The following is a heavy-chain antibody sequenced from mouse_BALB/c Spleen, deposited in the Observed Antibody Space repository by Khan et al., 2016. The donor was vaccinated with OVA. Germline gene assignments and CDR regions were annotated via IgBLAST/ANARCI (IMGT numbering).Heavy chain of an antibody. J-gene: IGHJ3*01. D-gene: IGHD3-3*01. CDR1: GYSITSDYA. CDR2: ISYSGRT. V-gene: IGHV3-2*02. CDR3: ARGRAY. Sequence: EVQLQESGPGLVKPSQSLSLTCTVTGYSITSDYAWNWIRQFPGNKLEWMGYISYSGRTNYTPSLKSRISITRDTSKNQFFLQLNSVTTEDTATHYCARGRAYWGQGTLVTVSA.